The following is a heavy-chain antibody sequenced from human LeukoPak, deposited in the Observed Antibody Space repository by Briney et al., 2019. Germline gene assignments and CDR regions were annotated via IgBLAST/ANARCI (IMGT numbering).Heavy chain of an antibody. D-gene: IGHD5/OR15-5a*01. CDR2: VSSSSSYT. Sequence: PGGSLRRSCAGSGFTFSDYYMSWIRQAPGKGLEWVSYVSSSSSYTNYADSVKGRFTISRDNAKNSLYLQMNSLRAEDTAVYYCARGPEVLSFDYWGQGTLVTVSS. J-gene: IGHJ4*02. V-gene: IGHV3-11*05. CDR3: ARGPEVLSFDY. CDR1: GFTFSDYY.